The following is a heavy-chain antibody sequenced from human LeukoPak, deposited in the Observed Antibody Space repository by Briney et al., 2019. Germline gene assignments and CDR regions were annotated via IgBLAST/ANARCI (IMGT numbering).Heavy chain of an antibody. CDR3: ARDHITIFGVLNWFDP. D-gene: IGHD3-3*01. CDR2: IYTSGST. Sequence: SETLSLTCTVSGGSISSYYWSWIRQPAGKGLEWIGRIYTSGSTNYNPSLKSRVTMSVDTSKNQFSLKLSSVTAADTAVYYCARDHITIFGVLNWFDPWGQGTLVTVSS. CDR1: GGSISSYY. V-gene: IGHV4-4*07. J-gene: IGHJ5*02.